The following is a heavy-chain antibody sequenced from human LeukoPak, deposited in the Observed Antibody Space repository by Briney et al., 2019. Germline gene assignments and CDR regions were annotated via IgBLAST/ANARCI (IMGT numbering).Heavy chain of an antibody. Sequence: SETLSLTCAVSGYSISSGYYWGWIRQPPGKGLEWIGSIYHSGSTYYNPSLKSRVTISVDTSKNQFSLKLSPVAAADTAVYYCARENSPFDYWGQGTLVTVSS. J-gene: IGHJ4*02. CDR1: GYSISSGYY. V-gene: IGHV4-38-2*02. CDR3: ARENSPFDY. CDR2: IYHSGST.